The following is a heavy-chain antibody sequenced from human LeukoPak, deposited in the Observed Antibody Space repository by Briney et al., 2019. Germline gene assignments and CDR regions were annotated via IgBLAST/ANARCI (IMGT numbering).Heavy chain of an antibody. CDR1: VYTFTSYG. CDR2: ISAYNGNT. J-gene: IGHJ4*02. D-gene: IGHD5-18*01. Sequence: GASVTVSFKASVYTFTSYGISWVRQAPGQGLEWMGWISAYNGNTRYAQKLQGRVTMTTDTSTSTAYMELRSLRSDDTAVYYCAREGIQLWLDLSYWGQGTLVTVSS. CDR3: AREGIQLWLDLSY. V-gene: IGHV1-18*01.